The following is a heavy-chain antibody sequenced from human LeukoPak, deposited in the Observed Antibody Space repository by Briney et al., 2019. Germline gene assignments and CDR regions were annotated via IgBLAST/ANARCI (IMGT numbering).Heavy chain of an antibody. J-gene: IGHJ1*01. V-gene: IGHV1-46*02. D-gene: IGHD3-10*02. CDR3: ARGVFGELEKLMFQH. CDR2: INPSGGST. Sequence: ASVKVSCKASGCTFNRHYIHWVRQAPRQGLAWMEMINPSGGSTRYPQKFQDRVTMTRDTSTSTVYMELSSLKSDDTAIYYCARGVFGELEKLMFQHWGQGTLVTVSS. CDR1: GCTFNRHY.